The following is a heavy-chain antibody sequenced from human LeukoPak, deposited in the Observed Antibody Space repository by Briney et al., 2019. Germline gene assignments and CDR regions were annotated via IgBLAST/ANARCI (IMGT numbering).Heavy chain of an antibody. Sequence: GGSLRLSCAASGFTFDDYGMSWVRQAPGKGLEWVSGINWNGGSTGYADSMKGRFTISRDNSKNTLYLQMNSLRAEDTAVYYCAKDRVGAILYFDYWGLGTLVTVSS. CDR2: INWNGGST. CDR1: GFTFDDYG. V-gene: IGHV3-20*04. J-gene: IGHJ4*02. D-gene: IGHD1-26*01. CDR3: AKDRVGAILYFDY.